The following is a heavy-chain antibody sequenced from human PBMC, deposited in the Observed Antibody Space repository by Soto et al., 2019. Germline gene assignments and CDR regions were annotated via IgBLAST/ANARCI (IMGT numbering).Heavy chain of an antibody. CDR3: AREAGYAQRNDAFDI. V-gene: IGHV4-30-2*01. J-gene: IGHJ3*02. CDR2: IYHSGST. Sequence: SETLSLTCAVSGGSISSGGYSWSWIRQPPGTGLEYIGHIYHSGSTYYSLSLKSRVTLSVDRSKNQFSLKLSSVTAADTAVYYCAREAGYAQRNDAFDIWGQGTMVTVSS. D-gene: IGHD2-2*01. CDR1: GGSISSGGYS.